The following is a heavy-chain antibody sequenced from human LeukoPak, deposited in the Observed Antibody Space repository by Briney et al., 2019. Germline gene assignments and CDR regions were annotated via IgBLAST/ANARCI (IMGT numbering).Heavy chain of an antibody. CDR1: GGTFSSYA. CDR3: ARGYTARGTFYFDY. J-gene: IGHJ4*02. V-gene: IGHV1-69*06. Sequence: GASVKVSCKASGGTFSSYAISWVRQAPGQGLEWMGGIIPIFGTANYAQKFQGRVTITADKSTSTAYMELSSLRSEDTAVYYCARGYTARGTFYFDYWGQGTLVTVSS. D-gene: IGHD5-18*01. CDR2: IIPIFGTA.